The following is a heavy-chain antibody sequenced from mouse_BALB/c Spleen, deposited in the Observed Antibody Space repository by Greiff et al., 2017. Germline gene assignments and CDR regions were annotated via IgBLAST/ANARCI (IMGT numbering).Heavy chain of an antibody. V-gene: IGHV1S135*01. J-gene: IGHJ4*01. CDR3: ARKTSATYYAMDY. CDR2: IDPYNGGT. CDR1: GYAFTSYN. Sequence: EVQLQHSGPELVTPGASVKVSCKASGYAFTSYNMYWVKQSHGKGLEWIGYIDPYNGGTSYNQKFKGKATLTVDMSSSTAYMHLNSLSSEDSAVYYCARKTSATYYAMDYWGQGTSVTVSS. D-gene: IGHD1-2*01.